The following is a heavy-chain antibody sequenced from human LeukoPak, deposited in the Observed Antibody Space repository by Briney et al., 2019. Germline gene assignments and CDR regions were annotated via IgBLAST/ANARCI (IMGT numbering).Heavy chain of an antibody. D-gene: IGHD3-22*01. CDR3: ARHRYYYDSSGYPMGNYFDY. CDR2: IYHSGST. V-gene: IGHV4-38-2*01. CDR1: GYSISSGYY. Sequence: SETLSLTCAVSGYSISSGYYWGWIRQPPAKGLEWIGSIYHSGSTYYNPSLKSRVTISVDTSKNQFSLRLSSVTAADTAVYYCARHRYYYDSSGYPMGNYFDYWGQGTLVTVSS. J-gene: IGHJ4*02.